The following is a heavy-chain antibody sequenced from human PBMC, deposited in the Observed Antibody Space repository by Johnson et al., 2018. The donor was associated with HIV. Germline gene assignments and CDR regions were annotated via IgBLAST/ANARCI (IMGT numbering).Heavy chain of an antibody. CDR1: GFTFSTYT. CDR3: ARARSIVVVPAAIGSYAFDI. J-gene: IGHJ3*02. V-gene: IGHV3-30-3*01. D-gene: IGHD2-2*01. CDR2: ISYDGSNK. Sequence: QVQLVESGGGVVQPGRSLRLSCAASGFTFSTYTMYWVRQAPGKGLEWVAVISYDGSNKYYADSVKGRFTISRDNAKNTLYLQMNSLRAEDTAVYYCARARSIVVVPAAIGSYAFDIWGQGTMVTVSS.